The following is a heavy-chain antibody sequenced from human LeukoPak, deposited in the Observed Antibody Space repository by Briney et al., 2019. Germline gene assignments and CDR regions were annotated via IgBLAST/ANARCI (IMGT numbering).Heavy chain of an antibody. D-gene: IGHD2-2*01. CDR2: INPGGGT. V-gene: IGHV1-46*01. Sequence: ASVKVSCKASGNTISIYNMHWVRQAPGQGLEWMGIINPGGGTNYAQKFQGRVTMTRDTSTSTVYMELSSLRSEDTAVYYCARDLRRVVPAAAPGGVRGMDVWGKGTTVTVSS. CDR1: GNTISIYN. J-gene: IGHJ6*03. CDR3: ARDLRRVVPAAAPGGVRGMDV.